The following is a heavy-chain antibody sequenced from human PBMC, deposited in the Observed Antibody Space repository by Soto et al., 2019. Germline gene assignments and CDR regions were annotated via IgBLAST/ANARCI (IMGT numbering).Heavy chain of an antibody. J-gene: IGHJ4*02. Sequence: RASVKVSCKASGGTFSSYAISWVRQAPGQGLEWMGGIIPIFGTANYAQKFQGRVTITADESTSTAYMELSSLRSEDTAVYYCAREWELLHFDYWGQGTLVTVSS. D-gene: IGHD1-26*01. CDR2: IIPIFGTA. V-gene: IGHV1-69*13. CDR1: GGTFSSYA. CDR3: AREWELLHFDY.